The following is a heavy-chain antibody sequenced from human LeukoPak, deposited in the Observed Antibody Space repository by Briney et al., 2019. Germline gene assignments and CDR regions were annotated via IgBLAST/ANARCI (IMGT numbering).Heavy chain of an antibody. CDR1: GYTFTGYY. J-gene: IGHJ4*02. V-gene: IGHV1-2*02. D-gene: IGHD3-3*01. CDR3: ARDPITIFGVVIARFDY. CDR2: INPNSGGT. Sequence: GASVKVSCKASGYTFTGYYMHWVRQAPGQGIEWMGWINPNSGGTNYAQKFQGRVTMTTDTSISTAYMELSRLRSDDTAVYYCARDPITIFGVVIARFDYWGQGTLVTVSS.